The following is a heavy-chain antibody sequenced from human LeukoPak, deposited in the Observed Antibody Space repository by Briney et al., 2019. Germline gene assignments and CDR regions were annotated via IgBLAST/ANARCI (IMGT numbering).Heavy chain of an antibody. CDR3: ARGGAARHPYNWFDP. CDR1: GYTFTSYA. J-gene: IGHJ5*02. D-gene: IGHD6-6*01. Sequence: ASVKVSCKASGYTFTSYAMHWVRQAPGQRLEWMGWINAGNGNTKYSQKFQGRVTITRDTSASTAYMELSSLRSEDTAVYYCARGGAARHPYNWFDPWGQGTLVTVSS. V-gene: IGHV1-3*01. CDR2: INAGNGNT.